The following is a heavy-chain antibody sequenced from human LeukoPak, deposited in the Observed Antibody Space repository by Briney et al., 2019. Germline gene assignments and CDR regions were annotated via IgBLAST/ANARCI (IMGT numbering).Heavy chain of an antibody. Sequence: SETLSLTCTVSGGSISSYYWSWIRQPPGKGLEWIGEINHSGSTNYNPSLKSRVTISVDTSKNQFSLKLSSVTAADTAVYYCATAPSGYNFDYWGQGTLVTVSS. V-gene: IGHV4-34*01. J-gene: IGHJ4*02. CDR2: INHSGST. CDR3: ATAPSGYNFDY. D-gene: IGHD5-24*01. CDR1: GGSISSYY.